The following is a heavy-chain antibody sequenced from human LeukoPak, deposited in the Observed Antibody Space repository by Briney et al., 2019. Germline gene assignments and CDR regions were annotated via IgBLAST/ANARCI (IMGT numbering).Heavy chain of an antibody. J-gene: IGHJ3*02. CDR1: GFTFSSYE. CDR2: IYSGGST. V-gene: IGHV3-53*01. D-gene: IGHD1-26*01. Sequence: PWGSLRLSCAASGFTFSSYEMNWVRQAPGKGLEWVSVIYSGGSTYYADSVKGRFTISRDNSKNTLYLQMNSLRAEYTAVYYYTIVGANAFDIWGQGTMVTVSS. CDR3: TIVGANAFDI.